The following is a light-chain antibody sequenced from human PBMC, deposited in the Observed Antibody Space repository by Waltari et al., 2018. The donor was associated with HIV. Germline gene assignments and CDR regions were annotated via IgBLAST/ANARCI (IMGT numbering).Light chain of an antibody. CDR3: AAYAGNNIVI. J-gene: IGLJ2*01. Sequence: QSALTQPPSASGSPGQSVTVSCTGTSSDIGYFNYVSGYQQHPGKTPKLLMYDVNKLPSGVPDRFSASKSGATASLTVSGLLAEDEADYYCAAYAGNNIVIFGGGTKVTV. V-gene: IGLV2-8*01. CDR1: SSDIGYFNY. CDR2: DVN.